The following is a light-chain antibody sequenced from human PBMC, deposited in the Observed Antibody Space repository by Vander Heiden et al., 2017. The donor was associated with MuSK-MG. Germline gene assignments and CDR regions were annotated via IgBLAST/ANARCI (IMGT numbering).Light chain of an antibody. CDR3: QQYGSSPT. J-gene: IGKJ3*01. V-gene: IGKV3-20*01. CDR1: QSVSSSY. Sequence: IVLTQSPGTLSLSPGERATLSCRASQSVSSSYLAWYQQNAGQAPRLLIFGASNRATGIPDRFSGSGSGTDFTLTISRLEPEDSAVYYCQQYGSSPTFGPGTKVEIK. CDR2: GAS.